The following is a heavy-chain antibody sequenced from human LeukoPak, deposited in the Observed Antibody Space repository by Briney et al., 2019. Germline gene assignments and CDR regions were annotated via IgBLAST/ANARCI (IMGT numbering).Heavy chain of an antibody. CDR3: ARDGSGSFFDP. Sequence: ASVKVSCKASGGTFSSYAISWVRQAPGQGLEWMGGTIPIFGTANYAQKFQGRVTITADKSTSTAYMELSSLRSEDTAVYYCARDGSGSFFDPWGQGTLVTVSS. CDR1: GGTFSSYA. V-gene: IGHV1-69*06. CDR2: TIPIFGTA. D-gene: IGHD3-10*01. J-gene: IGHJ5*02.